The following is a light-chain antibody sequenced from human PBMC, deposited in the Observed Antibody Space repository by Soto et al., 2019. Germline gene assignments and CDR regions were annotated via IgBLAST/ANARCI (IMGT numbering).Light chain of an antibody. CDR3: SSHTSYNNRV. Sequence: QSVLTQPASVSGSPGQSIAISCTGTSSDVGGYNFVSWYQQHPGKAPKLMIHEVSNRPSGVSDRFSGSKSGNTASLTISGPQDDEDDDYHCSSHTSYNNRVLGTVTKVTVL. CDR1: SSDVGGYNF. V-gene: IGLV2-14*01. J-gene: IGLJ1*01. CDR2: EVS.